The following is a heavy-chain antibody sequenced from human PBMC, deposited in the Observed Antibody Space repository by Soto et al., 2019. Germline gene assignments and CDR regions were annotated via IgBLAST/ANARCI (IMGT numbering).Heavy chain of an antibody. Sequence: SETLSLTCTVSGGSISSYYWSWIRQPPGKGLEWIGYIYYSGSTNYNPSLKRRVTISVDTSKNQFSLKLSSVTAADTAVYYCARSLWFGSQYGAGGNWFDPWGQGTLVTVSS. CDR3: ARSLWFGSQYGAGGNWFDP. D-gene: IGHD3-10*01. V-gene: IGHV4-59*12. CDR1: GGSISSYY. CDR2: IYYSGST. J-gene: IGHJ5*02.